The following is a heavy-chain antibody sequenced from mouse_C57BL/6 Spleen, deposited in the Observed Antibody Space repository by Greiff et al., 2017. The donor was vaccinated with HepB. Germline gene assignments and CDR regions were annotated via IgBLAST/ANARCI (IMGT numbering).Heavy chain of an antibody. D-gene: IGHD1-1*01. V-gene: IGHV1-61*01. Sequence: QVQLQQPGAELVRPGSSVKLSCKASGYTFTSYWMDWVKQRPGQGLEWIGNIYPSDSETHYNQKFKDKATLTVDKSSSTAYMQLSSLTSEDSAVYYCARSRSSLSMDYWGQGTSVTVSS. CDR1: GYTFTSYW. J-gene: IGHJ4*01. CDR2: IYPSDSET. CDR3: ARSRSSLSMDY.